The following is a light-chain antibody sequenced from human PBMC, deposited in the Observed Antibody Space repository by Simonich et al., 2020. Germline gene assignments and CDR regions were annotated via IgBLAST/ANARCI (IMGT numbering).Light chain of an antibody. CDR1: QSILHSDGKTY. CDR2: EVS. V-gene: IGKV2D-29*02. J-gene: IGKJ4*01. CDR3: MQSIQLPLT. Sequence: DIVMTQTPLSLSVTPGQPASISCKSSQSILHSDGKTYLYWYLQKPGQSPQLLIYEVSKRCSGVPDRFSGSGSGTDFTLKISRVEAEDVGVYYCMQSIQLPLTFGGGTKVEIK.